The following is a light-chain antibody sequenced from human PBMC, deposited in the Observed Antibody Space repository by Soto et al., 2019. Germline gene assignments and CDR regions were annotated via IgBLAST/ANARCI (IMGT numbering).Light chain of an antibody. V-gene: IGKV1-27*01. J-gene: IGKJ1*01. CDR1: QGISNY. Sequence: DIQMTQSPSSLSASVGDRVTITCRASQGISNYLAWYQQKPGKVPKLLIYAASTLQSGVPSRFSGSGSGTDCTLTISGLQPEDVATYSCQEYNSAPWTFGQGTKVEIK. CDR3: QEYNSAPWT. CDR2: AAS.